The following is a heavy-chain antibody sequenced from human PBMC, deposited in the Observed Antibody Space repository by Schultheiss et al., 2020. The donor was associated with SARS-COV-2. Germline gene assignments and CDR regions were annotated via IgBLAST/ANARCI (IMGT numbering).Heavy chain of an antibody. J-gene: IGHJ6*02. CDR3: ARDRAKDYYYGMDV. Sequence: SETLSLTCTVSGGSISSGGYYWSWIRQHPGKGLEWIGYIYYSGSTYYNPSLKSRVTISVDTSKNQFSLKLSSVTAADTAVYYCARDRAKDYYYGMDVWGQGTTVTVS. D-gene: IGHD4/OR15-4a*01. CDR2: IYYSGST. CDR1: GGSISSGGYY. V-gene: IGHV4-31*03.